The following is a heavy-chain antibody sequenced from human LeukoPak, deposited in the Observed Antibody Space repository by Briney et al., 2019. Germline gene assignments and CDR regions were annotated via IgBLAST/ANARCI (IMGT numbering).Heavy chain of an antibody. V-gene: IGHV4-59*01. Sequence: SETLSLTCTVSGGSISSYYWSWIRQPPGKGLEWIGYIYYSGSTNYNPSLKSRVTISVDTSKNQFSLKLSSVTAADTAVYYCARDHEMATITDWGQGTLVTVSS. D-gene: IGHD5-24*01. J-gene: IGHJ4*02. CDR3: ARDHEMATITD. CDR2: IYYSGST. CDR1: GGSISSYY.